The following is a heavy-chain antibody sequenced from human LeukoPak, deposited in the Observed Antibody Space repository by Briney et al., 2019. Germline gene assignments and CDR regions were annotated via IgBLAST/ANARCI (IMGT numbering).Heavy chain of an antibody. D-gene: IGHD3-10*01. Sequence: SETLSLTCTVSGGSINSYYWSWIRQPAGKGLEWIGRIYSSGSTNYNPSLKSRVTISVDTSKNQFSLKLSSVTAADTAVYCCARGRITMVRGVIIKRFDPWGQGTLVTVSS. CDR2: IYSSGST. CDR1: GGSINSYY. J-gene: IGHJ5*02. CDR3: ARGRITMVRGVIIKRFDP. V-gene: IGHV4-4*07.